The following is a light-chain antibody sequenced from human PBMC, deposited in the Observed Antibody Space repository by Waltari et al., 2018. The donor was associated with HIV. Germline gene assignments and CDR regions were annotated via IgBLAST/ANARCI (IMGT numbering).Light chain of an antibody. CDR1: NNNVGPPG. J-gene: IGLJ3*02. V-gene: IGLV10-54*04. CDR3: STWDRSLGAWV. Sequence: QAGLTQPPSVSADLIQTATLTCPGNNNNVGPPGPTWLQHHHRHPPKLLSYRNNNRPSGISERFSASRSGTTASLKVTGLQPEDEADYYCSTWDRSLGAWVFGGGTKLTVL. CDR2: RNN.